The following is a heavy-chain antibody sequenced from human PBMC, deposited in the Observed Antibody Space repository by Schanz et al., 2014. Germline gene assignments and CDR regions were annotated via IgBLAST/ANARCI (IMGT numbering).Heavy chain of an antibody. CDR3: ARDRLECGAECYSVEVFEI. Sequence: QVQLVQSGAEVKKPGASVGVSCKASGYTFTNYGVTWVRQAPGQGLEWMGRIIPSLGLAKYEQKFQDKVTITADTSTTTAYMELSGLRSEDTAVYYCARDRLECGAECYSVEVFEIWGQGTLVIVSS. J-gene: IGHJ4*02. D-gene: IGHD2-21*01. CDR1: GYTFTNYG. V-gene: IGHV1-69*04. CDR2: IIPSLGLA.